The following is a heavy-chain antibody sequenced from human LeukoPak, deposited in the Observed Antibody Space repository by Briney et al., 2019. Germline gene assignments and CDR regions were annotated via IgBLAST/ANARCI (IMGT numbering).Heavy chain of an antibody. CDR1: GGTFSSYA. V-gene: IGHV1-69*04. CDR3: ARDDPDSSGYYFGAFDI. CDR2: IIPILGIA. J-gene: IGHJ3*02. D-gene: IGHD3-22*01. Sequence: ASVKVSCKASGGTFSSYAISWVRQAPGQGLEWMGRIIPILGIANYAQKFQGRVTITADKSTSTAYMERSSLRSEDTAVYYCARDDPDSSGYYFGAFDIWGQGTMVTVSS.